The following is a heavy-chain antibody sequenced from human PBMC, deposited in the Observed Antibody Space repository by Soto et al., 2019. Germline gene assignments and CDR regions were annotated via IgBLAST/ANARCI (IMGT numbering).Heavy chain of an antibody. D-gene: IGHD3-22*01. Sequence: EVQLVESGGGLVQPGGSLRLSCAASGFTFSRYWMHWVRQAPEKGLVWVSRINSDGSSTSYADSVKGRFTISRDNAKNTLYLQMNSLRAEDTAVYYCARGYYDTNFDLWGRGTLVTVSS. V-gene: IGHV3-74*01. CDR1: GFTFSRYW. J-gene: IGHJ2*01. CDR2: INSDGSST. CDR3: ARGYYDTNFDL.